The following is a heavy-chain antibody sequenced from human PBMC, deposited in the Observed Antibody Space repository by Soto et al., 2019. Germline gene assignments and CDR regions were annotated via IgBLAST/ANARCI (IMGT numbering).Heavy chain of an antibody. CDR2: ISSSGSKI. J-gene: IGHJ6*02. CDR1: GFIFSIYS. Sequence: GESLKISCAASGFIFSIYSMNWVRQAPGKGLEWVSYISSSGSKIYSADSLKGRFTISRDNAKNSLYLQMNSLRAEDTAVYYCARDLLAGMDVWGQGTTVTVSS. V-gene: IGHV3-48*01. CDR3: ARDLLAGMDV.